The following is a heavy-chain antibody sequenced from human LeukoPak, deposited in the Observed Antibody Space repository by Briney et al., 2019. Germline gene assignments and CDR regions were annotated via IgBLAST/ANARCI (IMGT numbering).Heavy chain of an antibody. CDR2: INTNTTTI. CDR1: GFTFKFYS. CDR3: ATKAVPRPRLYDAFDF. D-gene: IGHD2-2*02. J-gene: IGHJ3*01. Sequence: GGSLRLSCAASGFTFKFYSMNWVRQAPGKGLEWVSYINTNTTTIYYADSVKGRFTISRDNSKNTLYLQLPSLRADDTAVYYCATKAVPRPRLYDAFDFWGQGTVVTVSS. V-gene: IGHV3-48*01.